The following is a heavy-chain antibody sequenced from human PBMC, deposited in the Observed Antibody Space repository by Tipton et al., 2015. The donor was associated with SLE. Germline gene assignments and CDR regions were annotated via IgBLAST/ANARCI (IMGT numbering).Heavy chain of an antibody. V-gene: IGHV4-34*01. Sequence: TLSLTCAVYGGSFSGYYWSWIRQPPGKGLEWIGEINHSGSTNYNPSLKSRVTISVDTSKNQFSLKLSSVTAADTAVYYCARGGRDLYYYDSSGYYYHYYYGMDVWGQGP. J-gene: IGHJ6*02. CDR2: INHSGST. CDR3: ARGGRDLYYYDSSGYYYHYYYGMDV. CDR1: GGSFSGYY. D-gene: IGHD3-22*01.